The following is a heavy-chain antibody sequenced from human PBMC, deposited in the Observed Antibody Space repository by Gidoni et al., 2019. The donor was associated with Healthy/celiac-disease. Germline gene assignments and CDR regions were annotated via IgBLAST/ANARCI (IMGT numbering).Heavy chain of an antibody. Sequence: QVQLVESGGGVVQPGRSLRLSCAASGFTFSNYAMHWVRQAPGKGLEWVALISNDGSNKYYADSVKGRFTISRDNSKNTLYLQMNSLRAEDTAVYYCAREVTCWGQGTLVTVSS. CDR2: ISNDGSNK. CDR1: GFTFSNYA. J-gene: IGHJ4*02. CDR3: AREVTC. D-gene: IGHD2-21*02. V-gene: IGHV3-30-3*01.